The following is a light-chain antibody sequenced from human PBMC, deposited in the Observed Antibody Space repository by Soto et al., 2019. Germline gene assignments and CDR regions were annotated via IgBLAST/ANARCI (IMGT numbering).Light chain of an antibody. CDR1: ESVSTN. J-gene: IGKJ1*01. Sequence: EIEMTQSPATLSLAPGERVTLSCRASESVSTNLAWYQQKAGQAPRLLIYGASSRATGIPDRFSGSGSGTDFTLTISRLEPEDFAVYYCQQYGSSLTWTFGQGTKVDIK. V-gene: IGKV3-20*01. CDR2: GAS. CDR3: QQYGSSLTWT.